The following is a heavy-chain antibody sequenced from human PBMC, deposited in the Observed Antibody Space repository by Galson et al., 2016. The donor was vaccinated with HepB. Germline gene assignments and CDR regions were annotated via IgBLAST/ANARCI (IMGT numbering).Heavy chain of an antibody. CDR3: ARTPELRRAF. D-gene: IGHD1-7*01. CDR1: GFSFSSYA. Sequence: SLRLSCAASGFSFSSYAMHWVRQAPGKGLEWVALISYDGSNKYHADSVKGRFTISRDNSKNTLYLQMNSLRGEDTAVYYCARTPELRRAFWGQGTLVTVSS. V-gene: IGHV3-30-3*01. J-gene: IGHJ4*02. CDR2: ISYDGSNK.